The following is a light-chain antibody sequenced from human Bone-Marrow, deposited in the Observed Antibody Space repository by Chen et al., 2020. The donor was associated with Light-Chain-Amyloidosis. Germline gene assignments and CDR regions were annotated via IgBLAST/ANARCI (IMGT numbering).Light chain of an antibody. V-gene: IGLV2-14*01. CDR3: SSYTITNTLV. CDR1: SSDVGGDNH. Sequence: QSALTQPASVSGSPGQSITISCTGTSSDVGGDNHVSWYPQHPDKAPKLMIYEVTNRPSWVPDRLSGSKSDNTASLTSSGLQTEDEADYFCSSYTITNTLVFGSGTRVTVL. CDR2: EVT. J-gene: IGLJ1*01.